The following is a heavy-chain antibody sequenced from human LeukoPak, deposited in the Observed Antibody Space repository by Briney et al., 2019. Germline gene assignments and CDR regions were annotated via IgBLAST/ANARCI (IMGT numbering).Heavy chain of an antibody. Sequence: GGSLRLSCAASGFTFSSYSMNWVRRAPGKGLEWVSYISSSSSTIYYADSVKGRFTISRDNAKNSLYLQMNSLRAEDTAVYYCARSGGSVYYYYYGMDVWGQGTTVTVSS. J-gene: IGHJ6*02. CDR2: ISSSSSTI. CDR3: ARSGGSVYYYYYGMDV. V-gene: IGHV3-48*04. D-gene: IGHD1-26*01. CDR1: GFTFSSYS.